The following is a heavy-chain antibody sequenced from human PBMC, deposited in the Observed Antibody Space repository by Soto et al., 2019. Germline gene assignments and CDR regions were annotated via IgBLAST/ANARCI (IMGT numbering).Heavy chain of an antibody. Sequence: QVQLVQSGAEVKKPGASVKVSCKASGYTFTSYGISWVRQAPGQGREWMGWISSYNGNINVAQKFQGRVTMTTDTDTSRAYMEVRSLRFDDTAIYDGARDLISWGDWYFDLLGRGTLVTVSS. J-gene: IGHJ2*01. CDR2: ISSYNGNI. D-gene: IGHD3-16*01. CDR3: ARDLISWGDWYFDL. V-gene: IGHV1-18*01. CDR1: GYTFTSYG.